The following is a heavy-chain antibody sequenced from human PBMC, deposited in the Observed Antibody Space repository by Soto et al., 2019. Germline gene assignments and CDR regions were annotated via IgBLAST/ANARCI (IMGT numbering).Heavy chain of an antibody. D-gene: IGHD3-3*01. CDR3: ARDRSYDFWSGYYSGV. J-gene: IGHJ6*04. V-gene: IGHV3-33*01. Sequence: GGSLRLSCAASGFTFSSYGMHWVRQAPGKGLEWVAVIWYDGSNKYYADSVKGRFTISRDNSKNTLYLQMNSLRAEDTAVYYCARDRSYDFWSGYYSGVWGKGTTVTVSS. CDR2: IWYDGSNK. CDR1: GFTFSSYG.